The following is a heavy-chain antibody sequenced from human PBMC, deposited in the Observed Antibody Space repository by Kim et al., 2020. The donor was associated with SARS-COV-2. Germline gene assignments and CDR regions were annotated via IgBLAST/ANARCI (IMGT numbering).Heavy chain of an antibody. CDR3: VRDVSTSDTSFDP. Sequence: YAASGKGRFTVSRDNAKNTLFLKRNGLRVENTAVYYCVRDVSTSDTSFDPWGQGTLVTVSS. J-gene: IGHJ5*02. V-gene: IGHV3-74*01.